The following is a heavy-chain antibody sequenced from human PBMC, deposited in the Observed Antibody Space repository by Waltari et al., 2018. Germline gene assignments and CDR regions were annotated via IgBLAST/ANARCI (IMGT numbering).Heavy chain of an antibody. J-gene: IGHJ4*02. Sequence: EVQLVESGGGLVQPGRSLRLSCTASGFTFGDYAMSWVRQAPGKGLAWVGFIRSKAYGGTTEYAASVKGRFTISRDDSKSIAYLQMNSLKTEDTAVYYCTRIRITIFGVVKIGDYWGQGTLVTVSS. CDR2: IRSKAYGGTT. CDR3: TRIRITIFGVVKIGDY. V-gene: IGHV3-49*04. D-gene: IGHD3-3*01. CDR1: GFTFGDYA.